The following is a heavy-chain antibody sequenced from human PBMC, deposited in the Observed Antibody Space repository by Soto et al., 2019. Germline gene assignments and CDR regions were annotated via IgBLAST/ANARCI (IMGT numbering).Heavy chain of an antibody. V-gene: IGHV3-21*01. CDR1: GFTFSSYS. J-gene: IGHJ3*01. Sequence: VGSLRLSCAASGFTFSSYSMNWVRQAPGKGLEWVSSISAGSSYIYYADSVKGRFTISRDNAKSSLYLQMNSLRAEDTAVYYCARDRGDSTVTTVMQVWGQGTMVTVSS. CDR3: ARDRGDSTVTTVMQV. D-gene: IGHD4-17*01. CDR2: ISAGSSYI.